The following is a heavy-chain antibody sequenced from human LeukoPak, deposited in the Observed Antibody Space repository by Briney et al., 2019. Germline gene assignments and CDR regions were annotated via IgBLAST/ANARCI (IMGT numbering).Heavy chain of an antibody. Sequence: GGSLRLTCAASGFTFSANDMHWVRQPTGKGLEWVSGIGSRGDTYYSGSVRGRFTIFRENAKNSLYLQMNSLRVGDTAVYYYARGGSDGFDPWGQGTLVIVSS. J-gene: IGHJ5*02. CDR2: IGSRGDT. CDR3: ARGGSDGFDP. V-gene: IGHV3-13*01. CDR1: GFTFSAND. D-gene: IGHD1-26*01.